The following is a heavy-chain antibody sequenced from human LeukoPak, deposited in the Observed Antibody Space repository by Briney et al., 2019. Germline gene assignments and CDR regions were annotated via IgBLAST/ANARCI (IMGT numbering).Heavy chain of an antibody. CDR1: GGSISSSSYY. J-gene: IGHJ4*02. V-gene: IGHV4-39*07. D-gene: IGHD2-2*01. Sequence: SETLSLTCTVSGGSISSSSYYWGWIRQPPGKGLEWIGSIYYSGSTYYNPSLKSRVTISVDTSKNQFSLKLSSVTAADPAVYYCANQLSYLYCFDYWGQGTLVTVSS. CDR3: ANQLSYLYCFDY. CDR2: IYYSGST.